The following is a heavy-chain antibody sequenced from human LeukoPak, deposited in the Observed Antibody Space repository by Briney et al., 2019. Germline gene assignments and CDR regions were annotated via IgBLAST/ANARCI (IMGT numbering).Heavy chain of an antibody. V-gene: IGHV3-11*01. D-gene: IGHD2/OR15-2a*01. Sequence: GGSLRLSCAASGFTFSDYNMNWVRQAPGKGLEWVSYITNGGSTIHHADSVKGRFTISRNKAKKTLYLQRNSLRAEDTAVYYCARSIGLTVGGVDVWGQGTTVTVSS. J-gene: IGHJ6*02. CDR3: ARSIGLTVGGVDV. CDR1: GFTFSDYN. CDR2: ITNGGSTI.